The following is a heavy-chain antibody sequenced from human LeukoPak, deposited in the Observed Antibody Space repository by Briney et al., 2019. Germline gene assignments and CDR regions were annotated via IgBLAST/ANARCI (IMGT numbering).Heavy chain of an antibody. CDR2: IDHSGSI. V-gene: IGHV4-34*01. J-gene: IGHJ5*02. CDR3: TRSGYYRSWFDP. CDR1: GGYFSGYY. Sequence: SETLSLTCAVYGGYFSGYYWNWIRQPPGKGLEWIGEIDHSGSINYNPSLKSRVTISLDTSKNQFSLNLTSATAADTAVYFCTRSGYYRSWFDPWGQGTLVTVSS. D-gene: IGHD3-3*01.